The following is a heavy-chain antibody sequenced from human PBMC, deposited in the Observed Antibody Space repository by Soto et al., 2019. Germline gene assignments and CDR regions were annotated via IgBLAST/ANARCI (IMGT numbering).Heavy chain of an antibody. Sequence: PSETLSLTCTVSGGSISSGDYYWSWIRQPPGKGLEWIGYIYYSGSTYYNPSLKSRVTISVDTSKNQFSLKLSSVTAADTAVYYCASCQPGGSGSYYNSFDYWGRGTLVTVSS. CDR2: IYYSGST. CDR1: GGSISSGDYY. CDR3: ASCQPGGSGSYYNSFDY. J-gene: IGHJ4*02. V-gene: IGHV4-30-4*01. D-gene: IGHD3-10*01.